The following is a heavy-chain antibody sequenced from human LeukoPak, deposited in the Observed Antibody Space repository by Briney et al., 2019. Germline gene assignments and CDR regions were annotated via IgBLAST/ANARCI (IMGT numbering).Heavy chain of an antibody. CDR2: ISSNGGST. D-gene: IGHD3-22*01. J-gene: IGHJ5*02. CDR1: GFTFSSYA. CDR3: APSPYYYESSGYSA. V-gene: IGHV3-64D*06. Sequence: GGSLRLSCSTSGFTFSSYAMHWVRQAPGKGLEYVSAISSNGGSTYYADSVKGRFTISRDNSKNTLYLQMSSLRAEDTAVYYCAPSPYYYESSGYSAWGQGTLVTVSS.